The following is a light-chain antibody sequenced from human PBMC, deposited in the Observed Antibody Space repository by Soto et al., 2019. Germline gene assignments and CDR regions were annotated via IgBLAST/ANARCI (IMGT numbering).Light chain of an antibody. CDR1: QSVSNNY. CDR2: GAS. Sequence: ESVLTQSPGTLSLSPWERATLSCRASQSVSNNYLAWYQQKPGQAPRLLIYGASSRATGIPDRFSGSGSGTDFTLTISGLEPEDFAVYYCQHYAHNSPITFGQGTRLEIK. J-gene: IGKJ5*01. CDR3: QHYAHNSPIT. V-gene: IGKV3-20*01.